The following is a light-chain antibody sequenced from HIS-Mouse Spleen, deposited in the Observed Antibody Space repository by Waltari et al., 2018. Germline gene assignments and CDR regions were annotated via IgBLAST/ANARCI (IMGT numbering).Light chain of an antibody. CDR2: KDS. V-gene: IGLV3-25*03. CDR1: AFPTQY. Sequence: SYELTQPPPVSVSPGQTARITCSRYAFPTQYAYCSQQKPGQAPVLVIYKDSKRPSGIPGRFSGSSSGTTVTLTISGVQAEDEADYYCQSADSSGTYHVVFGGGTKLTVL. J-gene: IGLJ2*01. CDR3: QSADSSGTYHVV.